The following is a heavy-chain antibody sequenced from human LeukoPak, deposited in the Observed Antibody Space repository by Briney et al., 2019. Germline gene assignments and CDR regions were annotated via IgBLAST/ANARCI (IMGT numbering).Heavy chain of an antibody. CDR1: GGSFSGYY. CDR2: INHSGST. Sequence: PSETLSLTCAVYGGSFSGYYWSWIRQPPGKGLEWIEEINHSGSTNYNPSLKSRGTISVDTSKNQFSLKLNSVTAADTAVYYCAKGNRPVTAMVVLDYWGQGTLVTVSS. D-gene: IGHD2-21*02. V-gene: IGHV4-34*01. CDR3: AKGNRPVTAMVVLDY. J-gene: IGHJ4*02.